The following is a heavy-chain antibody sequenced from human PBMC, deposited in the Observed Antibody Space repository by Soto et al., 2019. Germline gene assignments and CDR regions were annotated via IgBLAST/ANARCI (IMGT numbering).Heavy chain of an antibody. Sequence: PGGSLRLSCAASGFTFSDYYMSWIRQAPGKGLEWVPYISSSSSYTNYADSVKGRFTISRDNAKNSLYLQMNSLRAEDTAVYYCARAPDCTNGVCSAGFDYWGQGTLVTVSS. J-gene: IGHJ4*02. CDR3: ARAPDCTNGVCSAGFDY. CDR2: ISSSSSYT. D-gene: IGHD2-8*01. CDR1: GFTFSDYY. V-gene: IGHV3-11*06.